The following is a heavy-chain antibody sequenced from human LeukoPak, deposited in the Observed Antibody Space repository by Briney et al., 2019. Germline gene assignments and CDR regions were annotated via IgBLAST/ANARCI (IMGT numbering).Heavy chain of an antibody. CDR1: GGSFSGYY. CDR3: AGHHPRNTVDF. CDR2: INHSGST. V-gene: IGHV4-34*01. Sequence: SETLSLTCAVYGGSFSGYYWSWIRQPPGKGLEWIGEINHSGSTNYNPSLKSRVTISVDTSMNQFSLKLSSVTAADTAVYYCAGHHPRNTVDFWGQGTLVTVSS. D-gene: IGHD2-8*02. J-gene: IGHJ4*02.